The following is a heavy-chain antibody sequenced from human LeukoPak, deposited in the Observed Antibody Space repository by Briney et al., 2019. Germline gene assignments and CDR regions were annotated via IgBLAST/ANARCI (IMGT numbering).Heavy chain of an antibody. J-gene: IGHJ4*02. V-gene: IGHV3-30*03. CDR3: TEGGSDY. CDR1: GFTFSSYG. CDR2: ISYDGSNK. Sequence: PGRSLRLFCAASGFTFSSYGMHWVRQAPGKGLEWVAVISYDGSNKYYADSVKGRFTISRDNSKNTLYLQMNSLRAEDTAVYYCTEGGSDYWGQGTLVTVSS. D-gene: IGHD1-26*01.